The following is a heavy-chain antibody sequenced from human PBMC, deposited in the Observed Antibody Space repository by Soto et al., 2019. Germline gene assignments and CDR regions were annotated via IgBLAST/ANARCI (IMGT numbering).Heavy chain of an antibody. J-gene: IGHJ3*02. D-gene: IGHD3-3*01. CDR3: AKLKGAHYDFWSGYPPDAFDI. CDR2: ISGSGGST. Sequence: PGGSLRLSCAASGFTFSSYAMSWVRQAPGKGLEWVSAISGSGGSTYYADSVKGRFTISRDNSKNTLYLQMNSLRAEDTAVYYCAKLKGAHYDFWSGYPPDAFDIWGQGTMVTGSS. V-gene: IGHV3-23*01. CDR1: GFTFSSYA.